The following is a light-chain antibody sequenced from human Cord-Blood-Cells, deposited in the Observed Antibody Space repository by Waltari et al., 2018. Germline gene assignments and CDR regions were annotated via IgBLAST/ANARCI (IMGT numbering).Light chain of an antibody. CDR1: QDISNY. V-gene: IGKV1-33*01. J-gene: IGKJ4*01. CDR3: QQYDNLPPLT. Sequence: DIQMTQSPSPLPASVGDRVPITCQASQDISNYLNWYQQKPGKAPKLLIYDASNLETGVPSRFSGSGSGTDFTFTISSLQPEDIATYYCQQYDNLPPLTFGGGTKVEIK. CDR2: DAS.